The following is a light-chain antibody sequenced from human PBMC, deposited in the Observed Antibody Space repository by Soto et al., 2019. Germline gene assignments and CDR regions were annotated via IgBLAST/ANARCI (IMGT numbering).Light chain of an antibody. Sequence: QAVVTQEPSLTVSPGGTVTLTCGSSDGPVTSNHYPYWYQQRPGQVPRTLIYDTTNRQSWAPARFSGSLVGVKAALTLSGAQPEDEADYYCLIAYSGGRVFGGGTKLTVL. CDR3: LIAYSGGRV. V-gene: IGLV7-46*01. CDR2: DTT. J-gene: IGLJ2*01. CDR1: DGPVTSNHY.